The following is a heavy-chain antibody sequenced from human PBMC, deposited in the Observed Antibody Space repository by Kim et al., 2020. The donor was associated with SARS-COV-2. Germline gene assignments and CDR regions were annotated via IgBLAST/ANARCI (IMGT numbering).Heavy chain of an antibody. D-gene: IGHD2-2*01. J-gene: IGHJ6*02. CDR1: GYTFTRYG. CDR2: INAGNGNT. V-gene: IGHV1-3*01. Sequence: ASVKVSCKASGYTFTRYGMHWVRQAPGQRLEWMGWINAGNGNTKYSQKLQGRVTITRDTSASTAYMELSSLRSEDTAVDYFARVRVVPAGIVEYYYYGMDVWGQGTTVTVSS. CDR3: ARVRVVPAGIVEYYYYGMDV.